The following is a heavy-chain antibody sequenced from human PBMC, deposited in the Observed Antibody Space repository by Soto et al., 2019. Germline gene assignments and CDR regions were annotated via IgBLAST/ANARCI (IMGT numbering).Heavy chain of an antibody. Sequence: ASVKVSCKASGYTFTSYYMHWVRQAPGQGLEWMGWINPNSGGTNYAQKFQGRVTMTRDTSISTAYMELSRLRSDDTAVYYCARIGRPTIFGVSDEVWFDPWGPGTLVTVSS. CDR2: INPNSGGT. J-gene: IGHJ5*02. CDR1: GYTFTSYY. V-gene: IGHV1-2*02. D-gene: IGHD3-3*01. CDR3: ARIGRPTIFGVSDEVWFDP.